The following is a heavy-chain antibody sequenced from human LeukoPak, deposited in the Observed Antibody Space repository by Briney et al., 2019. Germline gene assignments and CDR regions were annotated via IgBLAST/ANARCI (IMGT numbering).Heavy chain of an antibody. CDR1: GYSITSGHY. V-gene: IGHV4-38-2*02. CDR2: FSHSGST. D-gene: IGHD5-18*01. J-gene: IGHJ4*02. Sequence: SETLSLTCTVSGYSITSGHYWGWIRQPPGKGLEWIGSFSHSGSTNYNPSLKSRVTISVDKSKNQFSLKLSSVTAADTAVYYCARVLYSYGQPYYFDYRGQGTLVTVSS. CDR3: ARVLYSYGQPYYFDY.